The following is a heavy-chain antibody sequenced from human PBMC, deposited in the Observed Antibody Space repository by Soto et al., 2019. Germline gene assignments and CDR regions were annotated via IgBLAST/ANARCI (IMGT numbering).Heavy chain of an antibody. D-gene: IGHD3-3*02. CDR2: INYRGSS. J-gene: IGHJ6*02. CDR3: VRGQPHRITIFEVVIRSYDYGMDV. CDR1: GGSFTGYY. V-gene: IGHV4-34*01. Sequence: SETLSLTCAVYGGSFTGYYWTWIRQTPGKGLEWVGEINYRGSSYYNPSLESRISMAVDTSKNQFSLKLSSVTAADTAVYFCVRGQPHRITIFEVVIRSYDYGMDVWGQGTTVTVSS.